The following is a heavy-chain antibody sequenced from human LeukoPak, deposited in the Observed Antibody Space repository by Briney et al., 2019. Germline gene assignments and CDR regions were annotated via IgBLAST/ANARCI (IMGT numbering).Heavy chain of an antibody. D-gene: IGHD4-17*01. Sequence: KPGGSLRLSCAASGLHFSGTAMSWARQAPGKGLEWVSAISGSGGSTYYADSVKGRFTISRDNSKNTLYLQMNSLRAEDTAVYYCARDDDYGDYATYWGQGTLVTVSS. CDR2: ISGSGGST. CDR3: ARDDDYGDYATY. V-gene: IGHV3-23*01. CDR1: GLHFSGTA. J-gene: IGHJ4*02.